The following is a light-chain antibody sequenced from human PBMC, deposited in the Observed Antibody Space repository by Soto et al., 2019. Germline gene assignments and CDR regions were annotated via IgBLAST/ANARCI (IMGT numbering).Light chain of an antibody. CDR2: DVS. CDR1: SSDVGGYNY. Sequence: QSALTQPASVSGSPGQSITISCTGTSSDVGGYNYVSWYQQHPGKAPKLMIYDVSNRPSGVSNRFSGSKSGNTASLTISGLQAEDEADYYCISYTISSYVFGPWNKVTVL. J-gene: IGLJ1*01. V-gene: IGLV2-14*01. CDR3: ISYTISSYV.